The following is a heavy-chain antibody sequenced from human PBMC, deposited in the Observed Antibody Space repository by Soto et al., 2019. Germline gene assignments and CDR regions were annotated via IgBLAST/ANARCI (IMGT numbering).Heavy chain of an antibody. V-gene: IGHV3-48*03. D-gene: IGHD1-26*01. J-gene: IGHJ4*02. Sequence: GGSLRLSCAASGFTLSSYEMNWVRQAPGKGLEWVSYISGSGRTIYYADSVKGRFTISRDNAKNSLYLQMNSLRAEDTAVYYCARSGTYEPLYYWGQGTLVTVSS. CDR2: ISGSGRTI. CDR1: GFTLSSYE. CDR3: ARSGTYEPLYY.